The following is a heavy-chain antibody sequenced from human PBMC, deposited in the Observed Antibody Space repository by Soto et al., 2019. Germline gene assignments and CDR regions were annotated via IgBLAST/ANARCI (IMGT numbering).Heavy chain of an antibody. V-gene: IGHV3-64D*06. CDR2: ISSNGGST. CDR3: VKQDSSSSGIYYYYYYGMDV. J-gene: IGHJ6*02. CDR1: GFTFSSYE. D-gene: IGHD6-6*01. Sequence: GGSLRLSCAASGFTFSSYEMNWVRQAPGKGLEWISYISSNGGSTYYADSVKGRFTISRDNSKNTLYLQMSSLRAEDTAVYYCVKQDSSSSGIYYYYYYGMDVWGQGTTVTVSS.